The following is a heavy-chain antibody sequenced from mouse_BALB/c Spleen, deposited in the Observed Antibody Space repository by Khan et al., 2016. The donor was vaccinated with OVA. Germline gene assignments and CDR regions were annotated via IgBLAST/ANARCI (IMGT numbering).Heavy chain of an antibody. CDR1: GYIFTNHG. V-gene: IGHV9-3-1*01. Sequence: QIQLVQSGPELKKPGETVKISCKASGYIFTNHGMNWVKQAPGKGLKWMGWINTYSGEPTYVDDFKGRFAFTLDTSASTVYMQINNLKNEDTATYFGARVGYSETMDYWGQGTSVTVSS. CDR3: ARVGYSETMDY. J-gene: IGHJ4*01. D-gene: IGHD2-14*01. CDR2: INTYSGEP.